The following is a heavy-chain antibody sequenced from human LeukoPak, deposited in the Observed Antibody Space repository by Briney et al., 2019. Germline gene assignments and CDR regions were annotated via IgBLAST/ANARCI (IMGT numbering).Heavy chain of an antibody. D-gene: IGHD5-18*01. Sequence: PSETLSLTCAVAGGSISSYYWSWIRQPPGKGLEWIGYIYYSGSTNYNPSLKSRVTISVDTSKNQFSLKLSSVTAADTAVYYCARDPAPGYSYGSFDYWGQGTLVTVSS. CDR1: GGSISSYY. CDR2: IYYSGST. J-gene: IGHJ4*02. V-gene: IGHV4-59*01. CDR3: ARDPAPGYSYGSFDY.